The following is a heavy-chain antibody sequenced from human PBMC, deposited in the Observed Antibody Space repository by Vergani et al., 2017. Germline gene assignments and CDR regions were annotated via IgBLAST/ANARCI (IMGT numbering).Heavy chain of an antibody. V-gene: IGHV4-61*02. D-gene: IGHD4-23*01. CDR3: ARATVEANSRHFDY. CDR2: IYTSGST. J-gene: IGHJ4*02. Sequence: QVQLQESGPGLVNPSQTLSLTCTVSGGSISSGSYYWSWIRQPAGKGLEWIGRIYTSGSTNYNPSLKSRVTISVDTSKNQFSLKLSSVTAADTAVYYCARATVEANSRHFDYWGQGTLVTVSS. CDR1: GGSISSGSYY.